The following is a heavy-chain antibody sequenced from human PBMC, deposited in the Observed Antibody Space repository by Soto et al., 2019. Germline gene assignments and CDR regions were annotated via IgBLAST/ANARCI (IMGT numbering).Heavy chain of an antibody. Sequence: VASVKVSCKASGYTFTGYDMHWVRQAPGQGLEWMGWINPNSGGTNYAQKFQGRVTMTRDTSISTAYMELSRLRSDDTAVYYCARTNYDFWSGYSFDYWGQGTLVTVS. CDR2: INPNSGGT. CDR3: ARTNYDFWSGYSFDY. J-gene: IGHJ4*02. D-gene: IGHD3-3*01. V-gene: IGHV1-2*02. CDR1: GYTFTGYD.